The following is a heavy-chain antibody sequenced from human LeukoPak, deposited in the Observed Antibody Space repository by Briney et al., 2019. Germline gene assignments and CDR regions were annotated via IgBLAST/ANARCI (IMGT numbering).Heavy chain of an antibody. Sequence: ASVKVSCKASGGTFSSYAISWVRQAPGQGLEWTGGIIPIFGTANYAQKFQGRVTITADKSTSTAYMELSSLRSEDTAVYYCAALPGIPRYFDLWGRGTLVTVSS. CDR1: GGTFSSYA. J-gene: IGHJ2*01. V-gene: IGHV1-69*06. D-gene: IGHD3-10*01. CDR3: AALPGIPRYFDL. CDR2: IIPIFGTA.